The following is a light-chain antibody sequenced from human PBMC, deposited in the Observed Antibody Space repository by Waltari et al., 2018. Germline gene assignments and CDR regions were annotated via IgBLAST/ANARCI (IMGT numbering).Light chain of an antibody. V-gene: IGLV3-1*01. CDR1: HLGNTY. CDR2: QNN. Sequence: SYELTQPPSVSVSPGQTANITCSGDHLGNTYVCWFQQKPGQSPLLVIFQNNRRPSGIPERFSGSNSGNTATLTISGTQVMDEADFYCQAWDSSTAVFGSGTKVTVL. J-gene: IGLJ1*01. CDR3: QAWDSSTAV.